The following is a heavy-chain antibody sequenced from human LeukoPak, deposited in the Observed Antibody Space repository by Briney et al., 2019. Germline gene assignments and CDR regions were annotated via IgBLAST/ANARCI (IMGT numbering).Heavy chain of an antibody. D-gene: IGHD6-13*01. Sequence: SETLSLTCTVSGGSISSSSYYWGWIRQPPGKGLEWFGSIYYSGSTYYNPSLKSRATISVDTSKNQFSLKLSSVTAADTAVYYCARDTHHSSSYRRAFDYWGQGTLVTVSS. CDR1: GGSISSSSYY. V-gene: IGHV4-39*07. CDR2: IYYSGST. CDR3: ARDTHHSSSYRRAFDY. J-gene: IGHJ4*02.